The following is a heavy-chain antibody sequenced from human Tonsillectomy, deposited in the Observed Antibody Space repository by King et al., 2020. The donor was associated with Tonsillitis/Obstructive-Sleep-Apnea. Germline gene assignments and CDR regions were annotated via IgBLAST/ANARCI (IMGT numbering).Heavy chain of an antibody. CDR1: GFTFDDYA. CDR3: AKGYCSGGSCHSVAYFDY. D-gene: IGHD2-15*01. V-gene: IGHV3-9*01. CDR2: ISWNSGSI. J-gene: IGHJ4*02. Sequence: VQLVESGGGLVQPGRSLRLSCAASGFTFDDYAMHWVRQAPGKGLEWVSGISWNSGSIGYADSVKGRFTISRDNAKNSLYLQMNSLRAEDTALYYCAKGYCSGGSCHSVAYFDYWGQGTLVTVSS.